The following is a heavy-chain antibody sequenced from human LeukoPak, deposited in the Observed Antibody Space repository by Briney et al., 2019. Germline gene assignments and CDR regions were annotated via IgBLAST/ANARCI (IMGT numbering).Heavy chain of an antibody. J-gene: IGHJ6*04. CDR2: ISHSGST. D-gene: IGHD2-2*01. CDR3: ARAGGYCSSTSCRRYYGMDV. Sequence: SETLSLTCAVYGGSFSGYYWSWIRQPPGKGLEWIGEISHSGSTNYNPSLKSRVTISVDTSKNQFSLKLSSVTAADTAVYYCARAGGYCSSTSCRRYYGMDVWGKGTTVTVSS. CDR1: GGSFSGYY. V-gene: IGHV4-34*01.